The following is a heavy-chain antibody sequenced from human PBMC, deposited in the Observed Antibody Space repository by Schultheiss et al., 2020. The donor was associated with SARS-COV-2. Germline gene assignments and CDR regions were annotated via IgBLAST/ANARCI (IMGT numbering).Heavy chain of an antibody. CDR1: GYTFTGYY. V-gene: IGHV1-2*06. Sequence: ASVKVSCKASGYTFTGYYMHWVRQAPGQGLEWMGRINPNSGGTNYAQKFQGRVTMTRDTSISTAYMELSRLRSDDTAVYYCAADIVDCGGDCQTHGNYYGMDVWGQGTTVTVSS. CDR2: INPNSGGT. D-gene: IGHD2-21*02. CDR3: AADIVDCGGDCQTHGNYYGMDV. J-gene: IGHJ6*02.